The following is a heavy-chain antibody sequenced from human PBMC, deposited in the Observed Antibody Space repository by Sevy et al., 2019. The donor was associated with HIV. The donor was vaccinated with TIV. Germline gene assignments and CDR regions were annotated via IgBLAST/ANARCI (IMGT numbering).Heavy chain of an antibody. CDR3: TRDSNWFDS. CDR2: IKQDGSEI. CDR1: GFTFSNYW. J-gene: IGHJ5*01. V-gene: IGHV3-7*01. Sequence: GGSLRLSCAASGFTFSNYWMSWVRRAPGKGLEWVANIKQDGSEIDYVDSVKGRFTVSRDNAKNSVFLQMNSLRGEDTGVYYCTRDSNWFDSWGQGTLVTVSS.